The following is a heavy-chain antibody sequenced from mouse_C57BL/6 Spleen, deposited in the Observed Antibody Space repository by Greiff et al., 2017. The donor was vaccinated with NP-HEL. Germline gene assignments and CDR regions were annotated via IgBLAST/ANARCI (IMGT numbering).Heavy chain of an antibody. D-gene: IGHD1-1*02. CDR1: GYAFSSSW. Sequence: VQLQESGPELVKPGASVKISCKASGYAFSSSWMNWVKQRPGKGLEWIGRLYPGDGDTNSNGKFKGKATLTADKSSSTAYMQLSSLTSDDSAVYFCARSRWAYYFDYWGQGTTLTVSS. V-gene: IGHV1-82*01. CDR2: LYPGDGDT. CDR3: ARSRWAYYFDY. J-gene: IGHJ2*01.